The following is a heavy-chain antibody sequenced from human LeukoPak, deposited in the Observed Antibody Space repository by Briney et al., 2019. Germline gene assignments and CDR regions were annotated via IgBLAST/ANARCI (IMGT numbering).Heavy chain of an antibody. CDR2: IWYDGSNK. D-gene: IGHD5-12*01. J-gene: IGHJ4*02. CDR3: ARDSGGYVVYYFDY. CDR1: GFTFSRYG. V-gene: IGHV3-33*01. Sequence: GGSLRLSCAASGFTFSRYGMHWVRQAPGKGLEWVAVIWYDGSNKYYVDYVKGRFTISRDNSKNTLYLQMNSLRAEDTAVYYCARDSGGYVVYYFDYWGQGTLVTVSS.